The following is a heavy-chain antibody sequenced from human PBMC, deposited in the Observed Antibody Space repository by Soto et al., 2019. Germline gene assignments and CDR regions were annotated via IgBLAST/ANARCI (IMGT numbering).Heavy chain of an antibody. CDR3: ATQPAATRNWFDP. D-gene: IGHD2-2*01. Sequence: PGGSLRLSCAASGFTFSSYWMSWVRQAPGKGLEWVANIKQDGSEKYYVDSVKGRFTISRDNAKNSLYLQMNSLRAEDTAVYYCATQPAATRNWFDPWGQGTLVTVSS. V-gene: IGHV3-7*03. CDR2: IKQDGSEK. J-gene: IGHJ5*02. CDR1: GFTFSSYW.